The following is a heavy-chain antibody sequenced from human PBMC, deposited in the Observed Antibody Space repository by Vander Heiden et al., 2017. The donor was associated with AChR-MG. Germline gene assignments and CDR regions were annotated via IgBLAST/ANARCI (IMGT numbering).Heavy chain of an antibody. CDR3: ARGLDYDFWSGYYTAGSDAFDI. CDR1: GGSFSGYY. Sequence: QVQLQQWGAGLLKPSETLSLTCAVYGGSFSGYYWSWLRQPPGKGLEWIGEINHSGSTNYNPSLKSRVTISVDTSKNQFSLKLSSVTAADTAVYYCARGLDYDFWSGYYTAGSDAFDIWGQGTMVTVSS. J-gene: IGHJ3*02. V-gene: IGHV4-34*01. D-gene: IGHD3-3*01. CDR2: INHSGST.